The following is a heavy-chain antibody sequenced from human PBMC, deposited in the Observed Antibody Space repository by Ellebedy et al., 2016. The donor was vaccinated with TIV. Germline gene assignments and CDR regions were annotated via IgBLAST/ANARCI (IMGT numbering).Heavy chain of an antibody. V-gene: IGHV4-59*01. CDR2: IYYSGST. CDR1: GGSISSYY. D-gene: IGHD4-17*01. Sequence: SETLSLTCTVSGGSISSYYWSWIRQPPGKGLEWIGYIYYSGSTNCNPSLKSRVTISVDTSKNQFSLKLSSVTAADTAVYCCARALRTTVTIRGPYYFDYWGQGTLVTVSS. CDR3: ARALRTTVTIRGPYYFDY. J-gene: IGHJ4*02.